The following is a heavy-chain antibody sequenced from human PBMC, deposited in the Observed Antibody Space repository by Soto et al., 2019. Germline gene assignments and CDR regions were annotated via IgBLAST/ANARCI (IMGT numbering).Heavy chain of an antibody. CDR3: ARVSPPYKYKQNNWFDP. CDR1: GGSISSSSYY. D-gene: IGHD1-1*01. V-gene: IGHV4-39*01. J-gene: IGHJ5*02. Sequence: SETLSLTCTVSGGSISSSSYYWGWIRQPPGKGLEWIGSIYYSGSTYYNPSLKSRVTISVDTSKNQFSLKLSSVTAADTAVYYCARVSPPYKYKQNNWFDPWGQGTLVTVSS. CDR2: IYYSGST.